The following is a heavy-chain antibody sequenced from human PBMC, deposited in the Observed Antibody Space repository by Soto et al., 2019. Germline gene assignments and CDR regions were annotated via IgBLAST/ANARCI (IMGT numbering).Heavy chain of an antibody. J-gene: IGHJ4*02. V-gene: IGHV4-4*02. CDR1: GGSTSSSDW. CDR3: AGRPEIHPR. CDR2: IHRAGVT. D-gene: IGHD1-26*01. Sequence: QVHLQESGPGLVKPSETLSLTCAISGGSTSSSDWWTWVRQPPGEGLEWIGEIHRAGVTNYNSSLKSRLTISLEHSRNQFSLSLTYVTAADAAVYFCAGRPEIHPRWGQGILVPVSS.